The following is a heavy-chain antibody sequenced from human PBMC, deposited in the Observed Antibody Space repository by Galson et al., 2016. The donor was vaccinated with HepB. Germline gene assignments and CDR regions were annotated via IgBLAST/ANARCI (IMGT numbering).Heavy chain of an antibody. V-gene: IGHV3-23*01. Sequence: SLRLSCAASGLSFGTYSMTWVRQPPGQGLEWVSSISAAGGTTYFADSVKRRFTISRDNSKNELYLQMTGLRAEDTALYYCANGGAMTTPIDYWGQGTLVTVSA. CDR2: ISAAGGTT. CDR1: GLSFGTYS. J-gene: IGHJ4*02. D-gene: IGHD1-1*01. CDR3: ANGGAMTTPIDY.